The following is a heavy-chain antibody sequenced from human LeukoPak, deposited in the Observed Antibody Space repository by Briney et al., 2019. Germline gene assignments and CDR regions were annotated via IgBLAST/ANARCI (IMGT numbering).Heavy chain of an antibody. Sequence: SETLSLTCAVYGGSFSGYYWSWIRQPPGKGLEWIGEVNHSGSTNYNPSLKSRVTISVDTSKNQFSLKLSSVTAADTAVYYCARITRIAAAWGQGTLVTVSS. CDR3: ARITRIAAA. D-gene: IGHD6-13*01. V-gene: IGHV4-34*01. CDR1: GGSFSGYY. CDR2: VNHSGST. J-gene: IGHJ5*02.